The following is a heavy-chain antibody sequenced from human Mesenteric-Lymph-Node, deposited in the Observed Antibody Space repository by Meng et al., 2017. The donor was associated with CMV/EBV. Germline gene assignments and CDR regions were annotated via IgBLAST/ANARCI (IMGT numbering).Heavy chain of an antibody. CDR1: GFTFDDYV. J-gene: IGHJ6*02. V-gene: IGHV3-43*01. CDR2: IRWDGDNA. CDR3: ARGLRAVFRGARPSYYYYGMDV. Sequence: GESLKISCAASGFTFDDYVMHWVRQRPGKGLEWVAVIRWDGDNADHEDSVKGRFTISRDNSKNSLYLQMNSLRTEDTAFYYCARGLRAVFRGARPSYYYYGMDVWGQGTTVTVSS. D-gene: IGHD3-10*01.